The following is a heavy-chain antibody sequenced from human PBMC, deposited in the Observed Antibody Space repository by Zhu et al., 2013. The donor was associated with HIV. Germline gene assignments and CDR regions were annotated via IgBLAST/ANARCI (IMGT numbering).Heavy chain of an antibody. D-gene: IGHD3-9*01. V-gene: IGHV1-8*01. CDR1: GYTFTSYD. Sequence: QVQLVQSGAEVRKPGASVRVSCKASGYTFTSYDINWVRQATGQGLEWMGWMNPNSGNTGYAQKFQGRVTMTRNTSISTAYMELSSLRSEDTAVYYCARAVDGILTDWFDPWGQGTLVTVSS. CDR2: MNPNSGNT. J-gene: IGHJ5*02. CDR3: ARAVDGILTDWFDP.